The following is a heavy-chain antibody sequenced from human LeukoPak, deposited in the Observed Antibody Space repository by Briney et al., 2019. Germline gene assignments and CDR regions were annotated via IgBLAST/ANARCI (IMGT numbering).Heavy chain of an antibody. Sequence: GGSLTLSCAASGFTFSSYRMHWLPHAPGKGLEGGAVIWYDESNKYYAHPVKGRFTIYRENSKNTLYLKMNSLRAEDTAVYYCARGIAAAGTVPGFFDYWGQGTLVTVSS. CDR3: ARGIAAAGTVPGFFDY. V-gene: IGHV3-33*01. J-gene: IGHJ4*02. CDR2: IWYDESNK. D-gene: IGHD6-13*01. CDR1: GFTFSSYR.